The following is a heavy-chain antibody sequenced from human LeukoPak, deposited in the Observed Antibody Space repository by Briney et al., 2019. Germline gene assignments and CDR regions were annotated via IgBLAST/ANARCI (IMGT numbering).Heavy chain of an antibody. CDR2: IYHSGST. J-gene: IGHJ5*02. CDR3: AGVSKDIVVVLAATSKNWFDP. V-gene: IGHV4-4*02. CDR1: GGSISSSNW. D-gene: IGHD2-2*01. Sequence: SETLSLTCAVSGGSISSSNWWSWVRQPPGKGLEWIGEIYHSGSTNYNPSLKSRVTISVDKSKNQFSLKLSSVTAADTAVYYCAGVSKDIVVVLAATSKNWFDPWGQGTLVTVSS.